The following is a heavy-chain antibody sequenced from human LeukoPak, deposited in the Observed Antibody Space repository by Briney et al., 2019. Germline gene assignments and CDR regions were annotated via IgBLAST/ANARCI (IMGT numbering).Heavy chain of an antibody. Sequence: AGGSLRLSCAASGFSFSTYWMSWVRQAPGKGLEWVANIQQDGSEKYYVDSVKGRFTISRDNAKNSLYLQMNSLRAEDTAVYYCARELGSYSSSPQGDYWGQGTLVTVSS. CDR3: ARELGSYSSSPQGDY. V-gene: IGHV3-7*01. J-gene: IGHJ4*02. CDR2: IQQDGSEK. CDR1: GFSFSTYW. D-gene: IGHD6-6*01.